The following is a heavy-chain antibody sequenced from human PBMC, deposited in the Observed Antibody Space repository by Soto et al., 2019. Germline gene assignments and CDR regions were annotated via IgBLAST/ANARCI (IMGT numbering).Heavy chain of an antibody. CDR2: MNPNSGNT. CDR3: ARSDILTGYYMGDDY. CDR1: GYTFTSYD. Sequence: ASVKVSCKASGYTFTSYDINWVRQATGQGLEWMGWMNPNSGNTGYAQKFQGRVTMTRNTSISTAYMELSSLRSEDTAVYYCARSDILTGYYMGDDYWGQRTLVTVSS. D-gene: IGHD3-9*01. V-gene: IGHV1-8*01. J-gene: IGHJ4*02.